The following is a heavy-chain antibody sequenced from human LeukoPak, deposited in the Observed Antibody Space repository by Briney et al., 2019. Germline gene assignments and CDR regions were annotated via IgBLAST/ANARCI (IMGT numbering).Heavy chain of an antibody. CDR1: GFIFSDHY. V-gene: IGHV3-11*03. J-gene: IGHJ3*02. CDR3: AAAAGYRFDI. D-gene: IGHD6-13*01. Sequence: GGSLRLSCGASGFIFSDHYMNWVRQAPGKGLEWVSYINDIGSKTNYVDSVKGRFTISRDNAKNSLYLQMNSLRAEDTAVYYCAAAAGYRFDIWGQGTMVTVSS. CDR2: INDIGSKT.